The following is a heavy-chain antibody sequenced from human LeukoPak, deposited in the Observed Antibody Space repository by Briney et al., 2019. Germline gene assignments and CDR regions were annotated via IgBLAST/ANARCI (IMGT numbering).Heavy chain of an antibody. CDR2: IYTSGST. J-gene: IGHJ4*02. V-gene: IGHV4-4*07. CDR1: GGSISSYC. Sequence: PSETLSLTCTVSGGSISSYCWSWIRQPAGKGLEWIGRIYTSGSTNYNPSLKSRVTMSVDTSKNQFSLKLSSLTAADTAVYYCAATYYYGSGTLLEVFDYWGQGTLVTVSS. CDR3: AATYYYGSGTLLEVFDY. D-gene: IGHD3-10*01.